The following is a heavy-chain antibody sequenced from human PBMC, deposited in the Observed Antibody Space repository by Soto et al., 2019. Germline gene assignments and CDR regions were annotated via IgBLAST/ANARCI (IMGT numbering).Heavy chain of an antibody. V-gene: IGHV4-59*08. CDR3: ARLALPVAASHFDY. J-gene: IGHJ4*02. Sequence: SETLSLTCTVSGGSISSYYWSWIRQPPGKGLEWIGYIYYSGSTNYNPSLKSRVTISVDTSKNQFSLKLSSVTAADTAVYYCARLALPVAASHFDYWGQGTLVTVSS. CDR2: IYYSGST. D-gene: IGHD2-15*01. CDR1: GGSISSYY.